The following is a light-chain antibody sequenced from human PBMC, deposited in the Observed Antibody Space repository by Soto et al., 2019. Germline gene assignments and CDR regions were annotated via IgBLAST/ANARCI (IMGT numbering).Light chain of an antibody. J-gene: IGKJ2*01. CDR2: GAS. Sequence: EIVLTQSPGTLSLSPGERATLSCRASQSVSSSYLAWYQQKPGQAPRLLLYGASRRAAGIPDRFSGSGSGTDFTLTISSREPEDYAVYYCQPYGSSRMYTFGQGTKLEIE. CDR1: QSVSSSY. CDR3: QPYGSSRMYT. V-gene: IGKV3-20*01.